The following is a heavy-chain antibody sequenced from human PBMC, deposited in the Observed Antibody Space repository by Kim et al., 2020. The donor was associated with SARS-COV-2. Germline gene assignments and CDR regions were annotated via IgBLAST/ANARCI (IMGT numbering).Heavy chain of an antibody. D-gene: IGHD3-22*01. J-gene: IGHJ3*02. V-gene: IGHV3-20*01. CDR2: INWNGGST. Sequence: GGSLRLSCAASGFTFDDYGMSWVRQAPGKGLEWVSGINWNGGSTGYADSVKGRFIISRDNAKNSLYLQMNSLRAEDTALYHCARDLPHSSGYYYEGDAFDIWGQGTMVTVSS. CDR1: GFTFDDYG. CDR3: ARDLPHSSGYYYEGDAFDI.